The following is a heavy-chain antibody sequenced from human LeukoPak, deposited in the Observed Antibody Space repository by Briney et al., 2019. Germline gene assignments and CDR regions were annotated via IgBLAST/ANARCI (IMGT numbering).Heavy chain of an antibody. CDR3: AREGLIVVKPAANTIDY. CDR1: GFPFTSYW. CDR2: ISKSGTYI. D-gene: IGHD2-2*01. J-gene: IGHJ4*02. Sequence: GGSLRLSCVASGFPFTSYWMNSVRQAPGKGLEWVSAISKSGTYIKYADSVKGRFTVSRDNAKNSLFLQMNRLRVEDTAVYFCAREGLIVVKPAANTIDYWRQGTRVTVSS. V-gene: IGHV3-21*01.